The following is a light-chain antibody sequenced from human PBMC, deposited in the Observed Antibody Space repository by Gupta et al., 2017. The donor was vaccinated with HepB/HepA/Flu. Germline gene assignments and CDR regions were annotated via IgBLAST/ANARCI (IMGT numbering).Light chain of an antibody. Sequence: QSALTQPATVSGSPGQSITISCTGTSSDVGSYNLVSWYQQHPGKAPKLMIYEVSKRPSGVSNRFSGSKSANTASLTISGRQAEDEADYYCCSYAGSNTLLFGGGTKLTVL. CDR1: SSDVGSYNL. CDR3: CSYAGSNTLL. J-gene: IGLJ2*01. V-gene: IGLV2-23*01. CDR2: EVS.